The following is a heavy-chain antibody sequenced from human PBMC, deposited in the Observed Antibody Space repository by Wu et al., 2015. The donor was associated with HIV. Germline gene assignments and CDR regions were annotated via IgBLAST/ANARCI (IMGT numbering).Heavy chain of an antibody. V-gene: IGHV1-8*01. CDR2: MNPNSGNT. Sequence: QVQLVQSGAEVKKPGASVKVSCKASGYTFTSYDINWVRQATGQGLEWMGWMNPNSGNTGYAQKFRGRVTMTTDTPSNIVYLELRSLRSDDTAVYYCAIHSLDYGXNFWYFDLWGRGSLVTVSS. J-gene: IGHJ2*01. D-gene: IGHD4-17*01. CDR1: GYTFTSYD. CDR3: AIHSLDYGXNFWYFDL.